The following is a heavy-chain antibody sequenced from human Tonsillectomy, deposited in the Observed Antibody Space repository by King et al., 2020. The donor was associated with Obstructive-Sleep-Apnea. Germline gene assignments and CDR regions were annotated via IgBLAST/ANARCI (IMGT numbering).Heavy chain of an antibody. V-gene: IGHV1-46*01. CDR2: INPSGGST. Sequence: QLVQSGAEVKKPGASVKVSCKASGYTFTSYYMHWVRQAPGQGLEWMGIINPSGGSTSYAHKFQGRVTMTRDTSTSTVYMELSSLRSEDTAVYYCAREIMITFGGVIAREDYGMDVWGQGTTVTVSS. D-gene: IGHD3-16*02. CDR3: AREIMITFGGVIAREDYGMDV. CDR1: GYTFTSYY. J-gene: IGHJ6*02.